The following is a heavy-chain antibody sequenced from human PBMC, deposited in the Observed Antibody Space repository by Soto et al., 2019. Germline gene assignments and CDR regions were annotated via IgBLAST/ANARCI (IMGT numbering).Heavy chain of an antibody. J-gene: IGHJ2*01. CDR2: ISYDGSNK. V-gene: IGHV3-30*18. CDR3: AKNPNCVTTSCYDWYFDL. CDR1: GFTFSSYG. D-gene: IGHD2-2*01. Sequence: QVQLVESGGGVVQPGRSLRLSCAASGFTFSSYGMHWVRQAPGKGLEWVAVISYDGSNKYYADSVKSRFTISRDNSKNTLYLQMHSLRAEDTAVYYCAKNPNCVTTSCYDWYFDLWGRGTLVTVSS.